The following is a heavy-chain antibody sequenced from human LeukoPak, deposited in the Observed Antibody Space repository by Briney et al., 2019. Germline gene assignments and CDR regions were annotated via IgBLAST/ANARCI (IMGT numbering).Heavy chain of an antibody. D-gene: IGHD3-10*01. CDR1: GFTFSSYG. CDR3: ARDRGRYYGSGSYRPGGIDV. V-gene: IGHV3-33*01. J-gene: IGHJ6*04. Sequence: GGSLRLSCAASGFTFSSYGMHRVRQAPGKGLEWVEVIWYDGSNKYYADSVKGRFTISRDNSKNTLYLQMNSLRAEDTAVYYCARDRGRYYGSGSYRPGGIDVWGKGTTVTVSS. CDR2: IWYDGSNK.